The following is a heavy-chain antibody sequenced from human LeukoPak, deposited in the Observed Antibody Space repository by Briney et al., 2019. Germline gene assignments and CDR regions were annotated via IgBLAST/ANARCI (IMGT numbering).Heavy chain of an antibody. CDR2: ISAYNGNT. Sequence: ASVKVSCKASGYTFTSYGISWVRQAPGQGLEWMGWISAYNGNTNYAQKLQGRVTMTTDTSTSTAYMELRSLRSDDTAVYYCARDRFGGAVVVAAYFDYWGQGTLVTVSS. CDR3: ARDRFGGAVVVAAYFDY. V-gene: IGHV1-18*01. D-gene: IGHD2-15*01. CDR1: GYTFTSYG. J-gene: IGHJ4*02.